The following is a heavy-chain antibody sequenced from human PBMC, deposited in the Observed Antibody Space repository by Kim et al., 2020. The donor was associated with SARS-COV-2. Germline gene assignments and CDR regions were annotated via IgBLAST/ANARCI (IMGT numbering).Heavy chain of an antibody. D-gene: IGHD2-8*01. V-gene: IGHV3-23*03. CDR3: ARAGLSGGVLNWFDP. J-gene: IGHJ5*02. Sequence: DAVKGRIPIARDNSKSTLYLQMNSLRAEDTAVYYCARAGLSGGVLNWFDPWGQGTLVTVSS.